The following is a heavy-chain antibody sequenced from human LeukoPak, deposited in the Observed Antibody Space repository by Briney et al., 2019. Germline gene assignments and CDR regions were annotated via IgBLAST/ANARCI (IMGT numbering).Heavy chain of an antibody. CDR3: ARGYSSSWYPKTHFDY. J-gene: IGHJ4*02. CDR1: GGSISSSNW. V-gene: IGHV4-4*02. CDR2: IYHSGST. Sequence: SETLSLTCAVSGGSISSSNWWSWVRQPPGKGLEWIGEIYHSGSTNYNPSLKSRVTISVDKSKNQFSLKLSSVTAADTAVYYCARGYSSSWYPKTHFDYWGQGTLVTVSS. D-gene: IGHD6-13*01.